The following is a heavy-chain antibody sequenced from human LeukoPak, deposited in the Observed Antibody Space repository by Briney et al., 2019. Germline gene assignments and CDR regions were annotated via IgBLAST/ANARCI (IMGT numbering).Heavy chain of an antibody. CDR2: INPSGGST. V-gene: IGHV1-46*01. D-gene: IGHD3-22*01. CDR3: ASAPYDSSGYYQNFDY. Sequence: ASVKVSCKASGYTFTRYYMHWVRQAPGQGLEWMGIINPSGGSTSYAQKFQGRVSMTRDTSTSTVYMELSSLRSEDTAVHYCASAPYDSSGYYQNFDYWGQGTLVTVSS. J-gene: IGHJ4*02. CDR1: GYTFTRYY.